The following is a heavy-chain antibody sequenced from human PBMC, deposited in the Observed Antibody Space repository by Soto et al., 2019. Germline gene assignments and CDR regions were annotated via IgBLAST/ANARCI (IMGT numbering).Heavy chain of an antibody. CDR2: ISSSSSTI. J-gene: IGHJ3*02. CDR3: ARMDSSGWSSGAFDI. Sequence: GSLRLSCAASGFTFSSYSMNWVRQAPGKGLEWVSYISSSSSTIYYADSVKGRFTISRDNAKNSLYLQMNSLRAEDTAVYYCARMDSSGWSSGAFDIWGQGTMVTVSS. CDR1: GFTFSSYS. V-gene: IGHV3-48*01. D-gene: IGHD6-19*01.